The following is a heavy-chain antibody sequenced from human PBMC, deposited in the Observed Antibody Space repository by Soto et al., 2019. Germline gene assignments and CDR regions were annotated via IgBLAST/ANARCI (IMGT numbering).Heavy chain of an antibody. CDR1: GGSFSGYY. CDR3: AGIGIFGVVILDY. CDR2: INHSGST. Sequence: QVQLQQWGAGLLKPSETLSLTCAVYGGSFSGYYWSWIRQPPGKGLEWIGEINHSGSTNYNPSLKSRVTISVDTPKNQFSLKLSSVTAADTAVYYCAGIGIFGVVILDYWGQGTLVTVSS. J-gene: IGHJ4*02. V-gene: IGHV4-34*01. D-gene: IGHD3-3*02.